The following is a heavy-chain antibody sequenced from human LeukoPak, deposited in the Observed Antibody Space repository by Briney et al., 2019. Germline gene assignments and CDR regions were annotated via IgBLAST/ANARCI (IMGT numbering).Heavy chain of an antibody. CDR1: GGTFSSYA. CDR3: ERDRHFGVVHFIDY. D-gene: IGHD3-3*01. J-gene: IGHJ4*02. V-gene: IGHV1-69*01. CDR2: IIPIFGTA. Sequence: SVKVSCKASGGTFSSYAISWVRQAPGQGLEWMGGIIPIFGTANYAQKFQGRVTITADESTSTAYMELSSLRSEDTAVYYCERDRHFGVVHFIDYWGQGTLVTVSS.